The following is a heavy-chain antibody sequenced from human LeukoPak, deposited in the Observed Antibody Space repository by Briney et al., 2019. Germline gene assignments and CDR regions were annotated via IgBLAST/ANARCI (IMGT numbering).Heavy chain of an antibody. CDR2: IYYSGST. J-gene: IGHJ4*02. V-gene: IGHV4-30-4*08. Sequence: LRLSCAASGFTFSSYSMNWIRQPPGKGLEWIGYIYYSGSTYYNPSLKSRVTISVDTSKNQFSLKLSSVTAADTAVYYCARENIISFGPYYFDYWGQGTLVTVSS. CDR1: GFTFSSYS. CDR3: ARENIISFGPYYFDY. D-gene: IGHD1/OR15-1a*01.